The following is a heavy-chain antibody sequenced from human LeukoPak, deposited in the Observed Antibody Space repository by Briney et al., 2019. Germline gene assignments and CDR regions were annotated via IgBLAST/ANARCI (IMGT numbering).Heavy chain of an antibody. Sequence: SETLSLTCTVSGGSIRSSYYYWGWIRQPPGKGLEWIGSIYDSGSTYYNPSLKSRVTISVDTSKNQFSLKLNSVTAADTAVYYCAKDRGYSYGLFDYWGQGTLVTVSS. CDR2: IYDSGST. CDR3: AKDRGYSYGLFDY. CDR1: GGSIRSSYYY. V-gene: IGHV4-39*02. D-gene: IGHD5-18*01. J-gene: IGHJ4*02.